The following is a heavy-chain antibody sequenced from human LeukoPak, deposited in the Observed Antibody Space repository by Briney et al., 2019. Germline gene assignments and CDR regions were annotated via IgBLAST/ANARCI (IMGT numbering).Heavy chain of an antibody. CDR2: IYTSGST. CDR1: GGSISSYY. V-gene: IGHV4-4*07. J-gene: IGHJ3*02. CDR3: ARDRIKPYIWRSYLYEADAFDI. Sequence: SETLSLTCTVSGGSISSYYWSWIRQPAGKGLEWIGRIYTSGSTNYNPSLKSRVTMSIKTSKNQFSLKLSSVIAADTAVYYCARDRIKPYIWRSYLYEADAFDIWGQGTTVIVSS. D-gene: IGHD3-16*02.